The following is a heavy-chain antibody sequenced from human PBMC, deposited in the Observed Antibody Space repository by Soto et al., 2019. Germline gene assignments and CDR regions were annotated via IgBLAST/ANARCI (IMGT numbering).Heavy chain of an antibody. CDR2: VDWNSGSV. D-gene: IGHD1-26*01. J-gene: IGHJ6*02. CDR1: GFTFDDYA. CDR3: VKGRGSFLVHFGLDV. V-gene: IGHV3-9*01. Sequence: EVQLVESGGGFVQPGRSLRLSCIASGFTFDDYAMHWVRQAPGKGLEWVSSVDWNSGSVDYADSVKGRFTVSRDNARNSLFLQMKLLRGEDTALYYCVKGRGSFLVHFGLDVWGQGTTVTVSS.